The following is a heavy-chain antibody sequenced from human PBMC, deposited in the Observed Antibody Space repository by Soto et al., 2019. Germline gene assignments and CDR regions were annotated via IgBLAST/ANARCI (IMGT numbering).Heavy chain of an antibody. D-gene: IGHD3-10*01. Sequence: QVQLVQSGAEVKMPGSSVKVSCTASGGTFTSYTFSWVRQVPGQGLEWMGRIIPILRMADFAEKFQGRVTINADESPSTVYMKLSSLRSADTAVYYCATSYGSGSAHFDYWGPGTLVTVS. CDR3: ATSYGSGSAHFDY. CDR2: IIPILRMA. J-gene: IGHJ4*02. CDR1: GGTFTSYT. V-gene: IGHV1-69*02.